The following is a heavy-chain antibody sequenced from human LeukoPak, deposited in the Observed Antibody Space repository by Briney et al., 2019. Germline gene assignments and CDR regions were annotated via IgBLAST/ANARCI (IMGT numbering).Heavy chain of an antibody. V-gene: IGHV3-23*01. CDR1: GFTSSSYA. Sequence: GGSLRLSCAASGFTSSSYAMSWVRQAPGKGLEWVSTISGSGGSTYYADSVKGRFTIPRDNSKNTLYLQMNSLRAEDTAVYYCAKHAGNSGTWYYFDYWGQGTLVTVSS. D-gene: IGHD6-13*01. CDR2: ISGSGGST. CDR3: AKHAGNSGTWYYFDY. J-gene: IGHJ4*02.